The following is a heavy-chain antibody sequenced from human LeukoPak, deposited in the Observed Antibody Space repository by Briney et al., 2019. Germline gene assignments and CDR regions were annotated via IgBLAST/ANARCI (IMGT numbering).Heavy chain of an antibody. J-gene: IGHJ5*02. V-gene: IGHV1-46*01. Sequence: ASVKVSCKASGYTFTSYYMHWVRRAPGQGLEWMGIINPSGGSTSYAQKFQGRVTMTRDTSTSTVYMELSSLRSEDTAVYYCARDRMYYYGSGSYPLYNWFDPWGQGTLVTVSS. CDR3: ARDRMYYYGSGSYPLYNWFDP. CDR2: INPSGGST. D-gene: IGHD3-10*01. CDR1: GYTFTSYY.